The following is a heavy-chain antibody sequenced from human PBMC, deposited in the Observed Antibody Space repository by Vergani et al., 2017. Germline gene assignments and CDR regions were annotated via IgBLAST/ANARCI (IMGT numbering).Heavy chain of an antibody. CDR3: ASSENYSSSWYSLDALWYFDL. Sequence: QVQLQESGPGLVKPSGTLSLTCAVSGGSISSSNWWSWVRQPPGKGLEWIGEIYHSGSTNYNPSLKSRVTISVDKSKNQFSLKLSSVTAADTAVYYCASSENYSSSWYSLDALWYFDLWGRGTLVTVSS. CDR1: GGSISSSNW. CDR2: IYHSGST. J-gene: IGHJ2*01. V-gene: IGHV4-4*02. D-gene: IGHD6-13*01.